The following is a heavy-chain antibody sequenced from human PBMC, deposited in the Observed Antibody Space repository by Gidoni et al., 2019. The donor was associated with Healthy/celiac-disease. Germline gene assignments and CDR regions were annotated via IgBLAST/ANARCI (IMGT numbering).Heavy chain of an antibody. CDR1: GGSISCGGYY. CDR2: IYYSGST. D-gene: IGHD4-17*01. V-gene: IGHV4-31*03. J-gene: IGHJ4*02. CDR3: ARAPGSSYGDYPYYFDD. Sequence: QLQLQESGPGLVKPSQTLSLTCTVSGGSISCGGYYWSWIRQHPGKGLEWIGYIYYSGSTYYNPSLKSRVTISVDTSKNQFSLKLSSVTAADTAVYYCARAPGSSYGDYPYYFDDWGQGTLVTVSS.